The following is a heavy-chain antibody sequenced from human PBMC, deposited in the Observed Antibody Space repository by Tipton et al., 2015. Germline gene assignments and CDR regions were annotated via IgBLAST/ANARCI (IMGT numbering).Heavy chain of an antibody. V-gene: IGHV5-51*01. CDR2: IYPGDSEP. J-gene: IGHJ4*02. Sequence: QSGPEVKKPGESLKISCKGSGYIFTSFWIGWVRQMPGKGLEWMGTIYPGDSEPRYNPSFQGQVTISAEKSITTAYLQWRSLKSSDTAMYYCVRRARRVGSHSYPYYFDYWGQGTLVPVSS. CDR1: GYIFTSFW. D-gene: IGHD1-26*01. CDR3: VRRARRVGSHSYPYYFDY.